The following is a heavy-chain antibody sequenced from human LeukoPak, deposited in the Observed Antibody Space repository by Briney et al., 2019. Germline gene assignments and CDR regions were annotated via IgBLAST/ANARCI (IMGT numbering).Heavy chain of an antibody. V-gene: IGHV1-8*01. CDR1: GYTFTSYD. CDR3: ARGKYCGGDCYSLDY. D-gene: IGHD2-21*02. J-gene: IGHJ4*02. CDR2: MNPNSGNT. Sequence: ASVKVSCKASGYTFTSYDINWVRRATGQGLEWMGWMNPNSGNTGYAQKFQGRVTMTRNTSISTAYMELSSLRSEDTAVYYCARGKYCGGDCYSLDYWGQGTLDTVSS.